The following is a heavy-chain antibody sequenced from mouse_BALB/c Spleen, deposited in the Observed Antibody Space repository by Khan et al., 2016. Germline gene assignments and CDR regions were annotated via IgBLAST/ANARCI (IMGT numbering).Heavy chain of an antibody. J-gene: IGHJ4*01. CDR2: ISYSGST. Sequence: EVQLQKSGPGLVKPSQSLSLTCTVTGYSITSDYAWNWIRQFPGNRLEWMGYISYSGSTSYNPSLKSRISITRDTSKNQFFLQLNSVTSEDTATYYCARSDYGDKDAMDYWGQGTSVTVSS. CDR1: GYSITSDYA. D-gene: IGHD1-1*01. V-gene: IGHV3-2*02. CDR3: ARSDYGDKDAMDY.